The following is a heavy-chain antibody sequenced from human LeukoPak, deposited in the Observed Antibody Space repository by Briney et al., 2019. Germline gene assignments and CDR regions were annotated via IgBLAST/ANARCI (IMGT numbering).Heavy chain of an antibody. Sequence: GGSLRLSCVASGFIFSNYWMTWVRQAPGKGLVWVSRIFVDGSSTSYADSVKGRFTISRDNTKNTLYLQMSSLRDDDTAVYYCARAGASYAMDVWGQGTTVTVS. CDR1: GFIFSNYW. CDR3: ARAGASYAMDV. V-gene: IGHV3-74*01. D-gene: IGHD1-14*01. J-gene: IGHJ6*02. CDR2: IFVDGSST.